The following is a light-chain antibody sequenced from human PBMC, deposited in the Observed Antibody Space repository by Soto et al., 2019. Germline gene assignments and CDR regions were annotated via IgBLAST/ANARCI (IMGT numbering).Light chain of an antibody. CDR1: QTVSNTY. J-gene: IGKJ4*01. CDR2: VAS. V-gene: IGKV3-20*01. CDR3: QQYGALPPT. Sequence: EIVLTQFPGALSLSPGERVTLSCRASQTVSNTYLAWYQQKSGQAPQFLIYVASNRATGIPDRFSGSGSGTDFTLTISRLEPEDFAVYYCQQYGALPPTFGGGTKVEIK.